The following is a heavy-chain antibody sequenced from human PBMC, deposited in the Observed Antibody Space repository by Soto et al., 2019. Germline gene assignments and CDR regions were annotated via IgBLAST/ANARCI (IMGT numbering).Heavy chain of an antibody. CDR2: IIPNFGTA. J-gene: IGHJ6*02. Sequence: RASVKVSFKAFGGTFSSYAISWLRQAPGQGLEWMGGIIPNFGTANYAQKFQGRVTITADESTSTAYMELSSLRSEDTAVYYCARDRATIFGVVIKAPSGKDVWGQGTTVTVSS. CDR3: ARDRATIFGVVIKAPSGKDV. D-gene: IGHD3-3*01. CDR1: GGTFSSYA. V-gene: IGHV1-69*13.